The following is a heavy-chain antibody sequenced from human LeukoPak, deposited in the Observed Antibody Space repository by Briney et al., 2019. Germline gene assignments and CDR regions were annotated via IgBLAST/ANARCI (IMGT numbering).Heavy chain of an antibody. Sequence: PGGSLRLSCAASGFTFSSYAMSWVRQAPGKGLEWVASIKRDGSEEYYVDSVKGRFTISRDNAKNSLYLQMNSLRAEDTAVYYCARVEYSSSWYYFDYWGQGALVTVSS. J-gene: IGHJ4*02. CDR3: ARVEYSSSWYYFDY. D-gene: IGHD6-13*01. CDR1: GFTFSSYA. V-gene: IGHV3-7*01. CDR2: IKRDGSEE.